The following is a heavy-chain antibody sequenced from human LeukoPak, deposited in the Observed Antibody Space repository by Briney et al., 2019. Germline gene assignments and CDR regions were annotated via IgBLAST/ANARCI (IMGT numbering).Heavy chain of an antibody. CDR3: ARADFMIVVVSHLGYYGMDV. J-gene: IGHJ6*02. CDR1: GFTFSSYA. Sequence: PGRSLRLSCAASGFTFSSYAMHWVRQAPGKGLEWVAVISYDGSNKYYADSVKGRFTISRDNSKNTLYLQMNSLRAEDTAVYYCARADFMIVVVSHLGYYGMDVWGQGTTVTVSS. D-gene: IGHD3-22*01. CDR2: ISYDGSNK. V-gene: IGHV3-30*04.